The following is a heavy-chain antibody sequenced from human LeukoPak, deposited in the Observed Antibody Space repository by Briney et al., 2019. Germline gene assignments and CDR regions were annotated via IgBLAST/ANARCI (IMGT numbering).Heavy chain of an antibody. J-gene: IGHJ4*02. CDR1: GFTFDDYA. D-gene: IGHD6-13*01. CDR3: AKDIVSGYSSFEGEHYFDY. CDR2: ISWNSGSI. Sequence: GGSLRLSCAASGFTFDDYAMHWVRQAPGKGLEWVSGISWNSGSIGYADSVKGRFTISRDNAKNSLYLQMNSLRTEDMALYYCAKDIVSGYSSFEGEHYFDYWGQGTLVTVSS. V-gene: IGHV3-9*03.